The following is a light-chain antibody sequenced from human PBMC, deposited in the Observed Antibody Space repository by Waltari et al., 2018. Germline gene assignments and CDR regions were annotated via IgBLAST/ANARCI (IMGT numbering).Light chain of an antibody. Sequence: SYELRQPPSVSVYPGQTARITCLGDALPRNYAYWYQQKSGQPPVMVIYEDMKRPSGITERFYGSNSGAVATLTISGAQFDDEADYYCLSADHSVDHRVFGGGTKLTVL. CDR3: LSADHSVDHRV. CDR1: ALPRNY. V-gene: IGLV3-10*01. J-gene: IGLJ3*02. CDR2: EDM.